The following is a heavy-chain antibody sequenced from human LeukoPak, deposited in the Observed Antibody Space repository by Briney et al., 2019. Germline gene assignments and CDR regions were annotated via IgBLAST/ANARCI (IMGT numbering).Heavy chain of an antibody. V-gene: IGHV3-30*02. J-gene: IGHJ4*02. CDR2: IRYDGSNK. CDR3: AKDWVITMVRGYYFDY. Sequence: GGSLRLSCAASGFTFSSYGMHWVRQAPGKGLEWVAFIRYDGSNKYYADSVKGRFTISRDNSKNTPYLQMNSLRAEDTAVYYCAKDWVITMVRGYYFDYWGQGTLVTVSS. D-gene: IGHD3-10*01. CDR1: GFTFSSYG.